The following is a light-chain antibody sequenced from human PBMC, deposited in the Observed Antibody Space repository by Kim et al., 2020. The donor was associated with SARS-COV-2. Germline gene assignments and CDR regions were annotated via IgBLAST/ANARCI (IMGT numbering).Light chain of an antibody. CDR1: KSNVGNNP. CDR2: GDG. CDR3: AAWDGSLNVWV. Sequence: ELTQPPSASGTPGQRVTISCSGSKSNVGNNPVNWYQQFPGTAPKLLIYGDGQRPSGVFGRFSGSKSGTSASLAIGGLHSEDEADYYCAAWDGSLNVWVFGGGTKLTVL. V-gene: IGLV1-44*01. J-gene: IGLJ3*02.